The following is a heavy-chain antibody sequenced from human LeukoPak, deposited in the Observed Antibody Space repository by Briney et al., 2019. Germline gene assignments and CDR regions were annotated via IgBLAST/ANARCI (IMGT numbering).Heavy chain of an antibody. J-gene: IGHJ5*02. CDR1: GYTFTGYY. Sequence: ASVKVSCTASGYTFTGYYMHWVRQAPGQGLEWMGWINPNSGGTNYAQKLQGWVTMTRDTSISTAYMELSRLRSDDTAVYYCATDLPGYGAALPMGWFDPWGQGTLVTVSS. V-gene: IGHV1-2*04. CDR3: ATDLPGYGAALPMGWFDP. D-gene: IGHD6-13*01. CDR2: INPNSGGT.